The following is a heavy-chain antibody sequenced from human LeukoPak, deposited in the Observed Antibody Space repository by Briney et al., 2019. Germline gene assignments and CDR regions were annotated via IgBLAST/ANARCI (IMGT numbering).Heavy chain of an antibody. D-gene: IGHD4-17*01. CDR1: GGSFSGYY. V-gene: IGHV4-34*01. Sequence: SETLSLTCAVYGGSFSGYYWSWIRQPPGKGLEWIGEINHSGSTNYNPPLKSRVTISVDTSKNQFSLKLSSVTAADTAVYYCARQGAVTPRRTRYYAMDVWGPGTTVTVSS. CDR3: ARQGAVTPRRTRYYAMDV. CDR2: INHSGST. J-gene: IGHJ6*02.